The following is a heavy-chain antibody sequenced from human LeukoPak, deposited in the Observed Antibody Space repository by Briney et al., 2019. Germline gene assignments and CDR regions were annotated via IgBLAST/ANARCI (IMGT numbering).Heavy chain of an antibody. J-gene: IGHJ4*02. CDR2: ISSSSSYI. CDR1: GFTFSSYS. V-gene: IGHV3-21*01. CDR3: ARDKTSDPHPNCLDY. D-gene: IGHD2-21*01. Sequence: GGSLRLSCAASGFTFSSYSMNWVRQAPGKGLEWVSSISSSSSYIYYADSVKGRFTISRDNAKNSLYLQMNSLRAEDTAVYYCARDKTSDPHPNCLDYWGQGTLVTVSS.